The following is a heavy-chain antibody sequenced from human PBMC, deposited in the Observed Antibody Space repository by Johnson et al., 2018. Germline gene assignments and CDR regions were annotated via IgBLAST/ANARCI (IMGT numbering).Heavy chain of an antibody. Sequence: QVQLQESGAEVKKPGSSVKVSCKASGGTFSSYAISWVRQAPGQGLEWMGGIIPIFGPANYAQKFQGRVTITADESTGTAYMELSSLRSEDTAGYYCAGTYYYDSSGYPAYFQHWGQGTLVTVSS. CDR3: AGTYYYDSSGYPAYFQH. D-gene: IGHD3-22*01. CDR2: IIPIFGPA. J-gene: IGHJ1*01. V-gene: IGHV1-69*01. CDR1: GGTFSSYA.